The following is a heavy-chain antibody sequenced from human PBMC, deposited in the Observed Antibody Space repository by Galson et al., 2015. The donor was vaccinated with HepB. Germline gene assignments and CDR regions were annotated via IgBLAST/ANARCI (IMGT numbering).Heavy chain of an antibody. J-gene: IGHJ5*02. D-gene: IGHD3-16*01. CDR1: GFIFRHHA. V-gene: IGHV3-23*01. CDR2: INGRGSTR. CDR3: VKEGSWFGGDWFDP. Sequence: LRLSCAGSGFIFRHHAMAWIRQAPGKGLEWVSGINGRGSTRSYSDAGKGRFSISRDNSKDTVFLQMDNLRAEDTAVYYCVKEGSWFGGDWFDPWGQGALVTVS.